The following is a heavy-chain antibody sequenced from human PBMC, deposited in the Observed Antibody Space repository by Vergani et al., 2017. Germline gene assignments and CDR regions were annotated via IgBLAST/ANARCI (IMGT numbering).Heavy chain of an antibody. CDR3: ARASVVAATYYFDY. D-gene: IGHD2-15*01. J-gene: IGHJ4*02. V-gene: IGHV3-23*01. CDR1: GFTFSSYA. Sequence: EVQLLESGGGLVQPGGSLRLSCAASGFTFSSYAMSWVRQAPGKGLEWFSAISGSVGSTYYADSVKGRFTISRDNSKNTLYLQMNSLRAEDTAVYYCARASVVAATYYFDYWGQGTLVTVSS. CDR2: ISGSVGST.